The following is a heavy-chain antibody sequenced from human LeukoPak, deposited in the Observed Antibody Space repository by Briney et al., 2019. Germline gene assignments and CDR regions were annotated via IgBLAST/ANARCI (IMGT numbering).Heavy chain of an antibody. CDR2: ISSSGSHM. J-gene: IGHJ4*02. CDR3: ARDSTYYDFWSGYYHFDY. Sequence: GGSLRLSCAASGFILSRYSMNWVRQAPGKGLEWVSSISSSGSHMYYADSLKGRFTISRDNAKSSLYLQMNSLRAEDTAVYYCARDSTYYDFWSGYYHFDYWGQGTLVTVSS. D-gene: IGHD3-3*01. V-gene: IGHV3-21*01. CDR1: GFILSRYS.